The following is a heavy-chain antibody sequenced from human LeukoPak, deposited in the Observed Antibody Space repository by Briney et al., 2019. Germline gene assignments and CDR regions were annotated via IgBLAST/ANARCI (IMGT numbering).Heavy chain of an antibody. Sequence: SETLSLTCTVSGGSISSYYWSWIRQPPGKGLDWIGYIYYTGSTNYNPSLKRRATISLDTSKNQFSLKLSSVTAADTAVYYCARSYNNRGYYYFGMDVWGQGTTVTVS. D-gene: IGHD1-14*01. CDR1: GGSISSYY. CDR3: ARSYNNRGYYYFGMDV. CDR2: IYYTGST. V-gene: IGHV4-59*01. J-gene: IGHJ6*02.